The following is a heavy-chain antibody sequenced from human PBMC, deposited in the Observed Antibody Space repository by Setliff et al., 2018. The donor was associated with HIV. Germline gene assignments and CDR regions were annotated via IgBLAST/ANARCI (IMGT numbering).Heavy chain of an antibody. CDR1: GFSLSNTRMG. CDR3: ARYNFRRGYWDYFDY. CDR2: IFPNDEK. D-gene: IGHD3-3*01. Sequence: GSGPTLVNPTETLTLTCTVSGFSLSNTRMGVSWIRQSPGKALEWLAHIFPNDEKSYSASLKSRVTISEDTSKSQVVLTMTNMDPLDTATYFCARYNFRRGYWDYFDYWGQGTQVTVSS. V-gene: IGHV2-26*01. J-gene: IGHJ4*02.